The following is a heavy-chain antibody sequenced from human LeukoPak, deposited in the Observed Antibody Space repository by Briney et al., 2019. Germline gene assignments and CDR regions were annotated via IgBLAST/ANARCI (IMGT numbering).Heavy chain of an antibody. CDR1: GYTFTSYD. CDR3: ATRNCSGGSCYSLDY. CDR2: MNPNSGNT. V-gene: IGHV1-8*01. J-gene: IGHJ4*02. D-gene: IGHD2-15*01. Sequence: ASVKLSCKASGYTFTSYDINWVRQATGQGLEWMGWMNPNSGNTGYAQKFQGRVTMSRNTSISTAYMELSSLRSGDTAVYYCATRNCSGGSCYSLDYWGQGTLVTVSS.